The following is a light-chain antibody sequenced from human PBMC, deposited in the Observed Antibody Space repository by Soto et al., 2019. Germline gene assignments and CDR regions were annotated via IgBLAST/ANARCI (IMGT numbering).Light chain of an antibody. CDR2: AAS. CDR1: QGISSY. V-gene: IGKV1-8*01. Sequence: AIRMTQSPSSLSASTGDRVTITCRASQGISSYLAWYQQKPGKAPKLLIYAASTLQSGVPSGFSGSGSGTDFTLTISCLQSEDFATYYCQQYYNYPRTFGQGTRWIS. J-gene: IGKJ1*01. CDR3: QQYYNYPRT.